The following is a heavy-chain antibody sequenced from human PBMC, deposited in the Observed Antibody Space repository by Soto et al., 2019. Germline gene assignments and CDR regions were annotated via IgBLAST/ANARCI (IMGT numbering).Heavy chain of an antibody. V-gene: IGHV4-31*03. CDR1: GGSISSGGYY. CDR3: ARDVPPDILTGHYYGMDV. J-gene: IGHJ6*02. D-gene: IGHD3-9*01. Sequence: SETLSLTCTVSGGSISSGGYYWSWIRQHPGKGLEWIGYIYYSGSTYYNPSLKSRVTISVDTSKNQFSLKLSSVTAADTAVYYCARDVPPDILTGHYYGMDVWGQGTTVTVSS. CDR2: IYYSGST.